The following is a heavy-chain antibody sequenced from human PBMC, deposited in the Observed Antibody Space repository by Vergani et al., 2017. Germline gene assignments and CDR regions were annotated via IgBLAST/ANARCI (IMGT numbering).Heavy chain of an antibody. Sequence: QVQLQESGPGLVKPSETLSLTCTVSGGSVSSGSYYWSWLRQPPGKGLEWIGYIYYSGSTNYNPSLKSRVTISVDTSKNQFSLKLSSVTAADTAVYYWARHHRHITYGSAGFDPWGQGTLVTVSS. CDR1: GGSVSSGSYY. CDR3: ARHHRHITYGSAGFDP. V-gene: IGHV4-61*01. CDR2: IYYSGST. D-gene: IGHD3-10*01. J-gene: IGHJ5*02.